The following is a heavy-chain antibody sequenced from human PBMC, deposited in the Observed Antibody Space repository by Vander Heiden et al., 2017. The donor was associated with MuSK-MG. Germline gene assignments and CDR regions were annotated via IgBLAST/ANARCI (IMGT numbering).Heavy chain of an antibody. V-gene: IGHV4-31*03. CDR3: ARWYYYDSSGNYFDY. D-gene: IGHD3-22*01. CDR2: IYYSGST. J-gene: IGHJ4*02. Sequence: QVQLQESGPGLVQPSQTLSLTCTVSGGSIRSGGYYGSWIRQHPGKGLGWSGYIYYSGSTYYNPTLKSRVTISVDTSKNQFSLKLSSVTAADTAVYYCARWYYYDSSGNYFDYWGQGTLVTVSS. CDR1: GGSIRSGGYY.